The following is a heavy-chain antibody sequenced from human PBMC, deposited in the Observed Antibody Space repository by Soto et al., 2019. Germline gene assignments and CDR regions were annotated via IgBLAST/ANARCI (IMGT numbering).Heavy chain of an antibody. Sequence: SETLSLTCTVSGGSISSYYWSWIRQPPGKGLEWIGYIYYSGSTNYNPSLKSRVTISVDTSKNQFSLKLSSVTAADTAVYYCARRYGDCFDYWGQGTLVTVSP. CDR3: ARRYGDCFDY. V-gene: IGHV4-59*08. D-gene: IGHD4-17*01. CDR1: GGSISSYY. J-gene: IGHJ4*02. CDR2: IYYSGST.